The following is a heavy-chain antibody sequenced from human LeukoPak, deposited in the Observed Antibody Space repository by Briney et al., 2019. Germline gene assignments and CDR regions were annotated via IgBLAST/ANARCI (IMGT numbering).Heavy chain of an antibody. D-gene: IGHD6-6*01. Sequence: GGSLRLSCAASGFTFSSYAMSWVRQAPGKGLEWVSGIAGSGGGTYYADSVKGRFTISRDSSSSTLFLQMKSLRAEDTATYYCAKEVAAGRKGIDYWGQGILVTVSS. CDR3: AKEVAAGRKGIDY. CDR1: GFTFSSYA. V-gene: IGHV3-23*01. CDR2: IAGSGGGT. J-gene: IGHJ4*02.